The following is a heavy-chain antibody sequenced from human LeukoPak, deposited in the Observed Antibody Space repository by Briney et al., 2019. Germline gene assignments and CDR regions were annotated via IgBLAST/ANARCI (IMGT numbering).Heavy chain of an antibody. Sequence: SETLSLTCTVSGGSISSYYWSWIRQPAGKGLEWIGRIYTSGSTNYNPSLKSRVTISVDTSKNQFSLKLSSVTAADTAVYYCARDGEYYDSSGIDYWGQGTLVTVSS. CDR2: IYTSGST. D-gene: IGHD3-22*01. V-gene: IGHV4-4*07. J-gene: IGHJ4*02. CDR3: ARDGEYYDSSGIDY. CDR1: GGSISSYY.